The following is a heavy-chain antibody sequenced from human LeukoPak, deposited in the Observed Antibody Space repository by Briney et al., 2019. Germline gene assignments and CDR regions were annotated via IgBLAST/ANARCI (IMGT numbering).Heavy chain of an antibody. V-gene: IGHV4-39*01. D-gene: IGHD3-10*01. CDR3: ARQGSMTRGGYWLDP. CDR1: GASINTTNFY. CDR2: IHYTGRT. Sequence: SETLSLTCTVSGASINTTNFYWAWLRQPPGKGLESIGNIHYTGRTYSNASLNSRVTISVDTSKNQFSLKLTSVSAADTAVYYCARQGSMTRGGYWLDPWGRGTLVSVSS. J-gene: IGHJ5*02.